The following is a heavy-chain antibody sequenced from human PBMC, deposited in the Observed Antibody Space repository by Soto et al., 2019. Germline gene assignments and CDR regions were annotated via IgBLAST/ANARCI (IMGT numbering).Heavy chain of an antibody. Sequence: EVQLVESGGGLVQPGGSLRLSCVASGFTFSTPWMHWVRQSPGKGLVWVSRINSDGSDTTYADSVKGRFTISRDNAKNTLYLQMHSRRAEDTAVYYCARDLEEWARPTVIWGQGTLVTVSS. CDR3: ARDLEEWARPTVI. V-gene: IGHV3-74*01. CDR2: INSDGSDT. CDR1: GFTFSTPW. D-gene: IGHD3-3*01. J-gene: IGHJ3*02.